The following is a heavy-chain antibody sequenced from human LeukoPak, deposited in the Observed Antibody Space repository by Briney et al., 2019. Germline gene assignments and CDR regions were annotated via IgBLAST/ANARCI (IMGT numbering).Heavy chain of an antibody. CDR1: GGSISSSSYY. V-gene: IGHV4-39*07. CDR3: VRSSGWYTDYYFDY. Sequence: PSETLSLTCTVSGGSISSSSYYWGWIRQPPGKGLEWIGSIYYSGSTYYNPSLKSRVTISVDTSKNQFSLKLSSVTAADTAVYYCVRSSGWYTDYYFDYWGQGTLVTVSS. CDR2: IYYSGST. D-gene: IGHD6-19*01. J-gene: IGHJ4*02.